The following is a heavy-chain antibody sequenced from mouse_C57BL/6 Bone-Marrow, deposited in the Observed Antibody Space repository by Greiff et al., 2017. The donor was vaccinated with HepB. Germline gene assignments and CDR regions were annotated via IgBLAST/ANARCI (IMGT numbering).Heavy chain of an antibody. CDR1: GYTFTSYW. CDR3: ARSAPYYGSRTGTYFDY. V-gene: IGHV1-59*01. D-gene: IGHD1-1*01. J-gene: IGHJ2*01. CDR2: IDPSDSYT. Sequence: QVQLQQPGAELVRPGTSVKLSCKASGYTFTSYWMHWVKQRPGQGLEWIGVIDPSDSYTNYNQKFKGKATLTVDTSSSTAYMQLSSLTSEDSAVYYCARSAPYYGSRTGTYFDYWGQGTTLTVSS.